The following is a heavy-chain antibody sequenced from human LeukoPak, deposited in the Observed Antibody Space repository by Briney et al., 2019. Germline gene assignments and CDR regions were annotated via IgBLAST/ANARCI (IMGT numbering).Heavy chain of an antibody. D-gene: IGHD3-22*01. J-gene: IGHJ4*02. CDR2: ISWNSGSI. CDR3: ASSYYDSSGYQI. Sequence: GRSLRLSCAASGFTFDDYAMHWVRQAPGEGLEWVSGISWNSGSIGYADSVKGRFTISRDNAKNSLYLQMNSLRAEDTALYYCASSYYDSSGYQIWGQGTLVTVSS. CDR1: GFTFDDYA. V-gene: IGHV3-9*01.